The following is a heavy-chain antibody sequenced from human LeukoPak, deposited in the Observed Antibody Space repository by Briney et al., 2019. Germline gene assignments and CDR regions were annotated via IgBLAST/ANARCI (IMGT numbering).Heavy chain of an antibody. J-gene: IGHJ4*02. Sequence: PSETLSLTCAVYGGSFSGYYWSWIRQPPGKGLEWIGSIYYSGSTYFNPSLKGRVTISVDTSKSQFSLKLSSVTAADTAVYYCARVGFVRGVTDYFDYWGQGILVTVSS. CDR2: IYYSGST. CDR1: GGSFSGYY. V-gene: IGHV4-34*01. D-gene: IGHD3-10*01. CDR3: ARVGFVRGVTDYFDY.